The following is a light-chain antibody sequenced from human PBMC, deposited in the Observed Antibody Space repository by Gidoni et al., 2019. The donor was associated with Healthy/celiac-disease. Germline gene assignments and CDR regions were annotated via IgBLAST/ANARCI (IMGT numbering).Light chain of an antibody. Sequence: DIQMTQSPSSLSASVGDRVTITCRASQSISSYLNWYQQKPGKAPKLLIYAASSLQSGVPSRFSGSGSGTDFTLTISSLQPEEFATYYCQQSYSTQGTFGQGTKVEIK. CDR1: QSISSY. V-gene: IGKV1-39*01. CDR3: QQSYSTQGT. CDR2: AAS. J-gene: IGKJ1*01.